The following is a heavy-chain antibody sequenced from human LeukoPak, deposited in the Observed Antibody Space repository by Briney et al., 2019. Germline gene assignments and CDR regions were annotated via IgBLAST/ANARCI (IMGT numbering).Heavy chain of an antibody. CDR2: IYHSGST. J-gene: IGHJ4*02. CDR3: AREGPVSAMVDY. D-gene: IGHD5-18*01. Sequence: PSETLSLTCTVSGGSISSGGYYWSWIRQPPGKGLEWIGYIYHSGSTYYNPSLKSRVTISVDRSKNQFSLKLSSVTAADTAVYYCAREGPVSAMVDYWGQGTLVTVSS. CDR1: GGSISSGGYY. V-gene: IGHV4-30-2*01.